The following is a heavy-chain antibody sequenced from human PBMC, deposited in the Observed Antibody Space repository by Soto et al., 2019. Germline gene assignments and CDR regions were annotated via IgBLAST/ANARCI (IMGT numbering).Heavy chain of an antibody. V-gene: IGHV4-59*01. CDR1: GGSISSYY. CDR2: IYYSGST. D-gene: IGHD1-26*01. Sequence: SETLSLTCTVSGGSISSYYWSWIRQPPGKGLEWIGYIYYSGSTNYNPSLKSRVTISVDTSKNQFSLKLSSVTAADTAVYYCARARQGGSYYYYYYMDVWGKGTTVTVSS. J-gene: IGHJ6*03. CDR3: ARARQGGSYYYYYYMDV.